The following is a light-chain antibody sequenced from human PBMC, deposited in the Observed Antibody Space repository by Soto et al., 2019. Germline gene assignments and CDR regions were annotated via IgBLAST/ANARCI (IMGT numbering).Light chain of an antibody. CDR1: QSVSSY. Sequence: EIVLTQPPATLSLSPGERATLSRRASQSVSSYLAWYQQKPGQAPRLLIYDASNRATGIPARFSGSGSGTDFTLTISSLEPEDFAVYYCQQRSNWPPTFGQGTKVDIK. J-gene: IGKJ1*01. CDR3: QQRSNWPPT. V-gene: IGKV3-11*01. CDR2: DAS.